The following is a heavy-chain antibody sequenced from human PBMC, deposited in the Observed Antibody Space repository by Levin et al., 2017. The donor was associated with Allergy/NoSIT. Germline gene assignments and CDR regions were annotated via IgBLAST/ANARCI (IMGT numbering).Heavy chain of an antibody. J-gene: IGHJ4*02. CDR3: AKDAIGRNYDKAKFYFDS. Sequence: HPGGSLRLSCAASGFTFKNFAMHWVRRAPDRGLQWVAVILFDGSDSFYSDSVKGRFTISRVTSNNTLYLQMNSLRPDDTAVYYCAKDAIGRNYDKAKFYFDSWGQGTLVTVSS. CDR2: ILFDGSDS. D-gene: IGHD1-7*01. CDR1: GFTFKNFA. V-gene: IGHV3-30*18.